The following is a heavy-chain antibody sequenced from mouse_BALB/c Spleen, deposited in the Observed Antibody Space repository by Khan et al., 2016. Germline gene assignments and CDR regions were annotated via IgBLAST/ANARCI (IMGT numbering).Heavy chain of an antibody. CDR2: INTYTGEP. CDR1: EYTFTNYG. V-gene: IGHV9-1*02. CDR3: ARNYYYGSSYRYFDV. J-gene: IGHJ1*01. D-gene: IGHD1-1*01. Sequence: QIQLVQSGPELKKPGETVKISCKASEYTFTNYGMNWVKQAPGKGLKWMGWINTYTGEPTYADDFKGRFAFSLETSASTAYLQINNLKNEDMATYFCARNYYYGSSYRYFDVWGAGTTVTVSS.